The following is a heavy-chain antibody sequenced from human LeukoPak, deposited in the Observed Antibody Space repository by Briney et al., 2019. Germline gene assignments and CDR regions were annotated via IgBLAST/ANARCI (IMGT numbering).Heavy chain of an antibody. J-gene: IGHJ4*02. V-gene: IGHV3-11*05. CDR2: ISSSGGYT. CDR1: GFTFSDYY. CDR3: SRGAPHPTD. Sequence: GGSLRLSCAASGFTFSDYYMSWIRQAPGKGLEWVSYISSSGGYTDYADSVKGRFTISRDNAKNSLYLQMNSLRAEDTAVYYCSRGAPHPTDWGQGTLVTVSS.